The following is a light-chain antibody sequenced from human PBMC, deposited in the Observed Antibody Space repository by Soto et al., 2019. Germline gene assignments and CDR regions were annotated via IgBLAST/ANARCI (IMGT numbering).Light chain of an antibody. Sequence: EIVMTQSPATLSVSPGERATLSCRASQSVSSNLAWYQQKPGQAPSLLIYGASTRATGTPARFSGSGSGTEFTLTISRLEPEDFAVYYCQHYGGSPLTFGGGTKVEI. V-gene: IGKV3-15*01. CDR3: QHYGGSPLT. CDR1: QSVSSN. J-gene: IGKJ4*01. CDR2: GAS.